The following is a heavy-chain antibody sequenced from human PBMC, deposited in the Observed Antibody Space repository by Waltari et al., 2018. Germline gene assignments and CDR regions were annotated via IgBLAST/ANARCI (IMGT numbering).Heavy chain of an antibody. CDR2: ISYDGSNK. V-gene: IGHV3-30-3*01. Sequence: QVQLVESGGGVVQPGRSLRLSCAASGFTFSSYAMHWVRQAPGKGLEWVAVISYDGSNKYYADSVKGRFTISRDNAKNSLYLQMNSLRAEDTAVYYCAREVATVRLLFDYWGQGTLVTVSS. D-gene: IGHD4-17*01. J-gene: IGHJ4*02. CDR1: GFTFSSYA. CDR3: AREVATVRLLFDY.